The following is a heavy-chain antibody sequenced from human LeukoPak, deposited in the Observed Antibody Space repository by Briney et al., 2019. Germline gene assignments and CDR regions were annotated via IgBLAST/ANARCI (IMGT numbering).Heavy chain of an antibody. J-gene: IGHJ4*02. CDR1: GCTFISYA. Sequence: ASVNVSCKASGCTFISYAISWVRQAPGQGLDWVGRIIPILGIANYAQKFQGRVTITADKSTSTAYMELSRLRSEDTAVYYCARDSVYDSSGYFLDYWGQGTLVTVYS. D-gene: IGHD3-22*01. V-gene: IGHV1-69*04. CDR2: IIPILGIA. CDR3: ARDSVYDSSGYFLDY.